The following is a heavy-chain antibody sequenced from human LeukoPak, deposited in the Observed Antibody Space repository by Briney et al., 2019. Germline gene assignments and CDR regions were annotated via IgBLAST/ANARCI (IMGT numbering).Heavy chain of an antibody. Sequence: GESLKISCKGSGFSFTSYWIAWVRQMPGKGLEWMGIIYPGDSESRYSPSFQGQVTISADKSISTAYLQWSSLKASDTAMYYCARWGIAAAVADYWGQGTLVTVSS. D-gene: IGHD6-13*01. J-gene: IGHJ4*02. CDR1: GFSFTSYW. CDR2: IYPGDSES. CDR3: ARWGIAAAVADY. V-gene: IGHV5-51*01.